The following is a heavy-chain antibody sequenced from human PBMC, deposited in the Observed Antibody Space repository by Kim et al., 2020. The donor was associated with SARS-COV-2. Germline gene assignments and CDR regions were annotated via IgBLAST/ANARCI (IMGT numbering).Heavy chain of an antibody. Sequence: VKGRFTISRDNAKNSLYLQMNSLRAEDTAVYYCARDGYYYDSSGYTVTDYWGQGTLVTVSS. CDR3: ARDGYYYDSSGYTVTDY. D-gene: IGHD3-22*01. J-gene: IGHJ4*02. V-gene: IGHV3-21*01.